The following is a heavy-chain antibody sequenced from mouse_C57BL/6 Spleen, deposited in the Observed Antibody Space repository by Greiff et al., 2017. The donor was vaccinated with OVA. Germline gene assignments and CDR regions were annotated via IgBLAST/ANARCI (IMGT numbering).Heavy chain of an antibody. CDR2: IDPSDSET. CDR3: ARRGGIYYDYDVRYFDV. J-gene: IGHJ1*03. V-gene: IGHV1-52*01. CDR1: GYTFTSYW. Sequence: QVQLKQPGAELVRPGSSVKLSCKASGYTFTSYWMHWVKQRPIQGLEWIGNIDPSDSETHYNQKFKDKATLTVDKSSSTAYMQLSSLTSEDAAVYYCARRGGIYYDYDVRYFDVWGTGTTVTVSS. D-gene: IGHD2-4*01.